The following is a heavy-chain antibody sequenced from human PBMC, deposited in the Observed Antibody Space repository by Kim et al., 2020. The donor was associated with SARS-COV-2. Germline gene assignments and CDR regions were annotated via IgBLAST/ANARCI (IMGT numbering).Heavy chain of an antibody. J-gene: IGHJ3*02. V-gene: IGHV4-59*08. Sequence: GNTNYSPSLKSRVTISVAPSKIQFSLKLSSVTAADTAVYYCARLIDAFDIWGQGTMVTVSS. CDR3: ARLIDAFDI. CDR2: GNT.